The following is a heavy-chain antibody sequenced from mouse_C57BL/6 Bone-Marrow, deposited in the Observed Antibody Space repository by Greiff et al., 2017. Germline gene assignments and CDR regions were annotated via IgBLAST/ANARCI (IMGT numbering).Heavy chain of an antibody. J-gene: IGHJ4*01. Sequence: VKLQESGAELMKPGASVKLSCKATGYTFTGYWIEWVKQRPGHGLEWIGEILPGSGSTNYNGKFKGKATFTADTSSNTAYMQLSSLTTEDSAIYYCASPLGNDYAMDYWGKGTSVTVSS. D-gene: IGHD2-1*01. CDR2: ILPGSGST. CDR1: GYTFTGYW. CDR3: ASPLGNDYAMDY. V-gene: IGHV1-9*01.